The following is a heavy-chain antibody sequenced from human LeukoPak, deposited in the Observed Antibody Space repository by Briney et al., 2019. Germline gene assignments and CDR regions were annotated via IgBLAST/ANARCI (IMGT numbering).Heavy chain of an antibody. V-gene: IGHV3-23*01. J-gene: IGHJ6*03. D-gene: IGHD7-27*01. CDR3: AKAPGDYYYYMDV. CDR2: IGGSGGRT. Sequence: GGSLRLSCAVSGITLSNYGMSWVRQAPGKGLEWVAGIGGSGGRTNYADSVKGRFTISRGNSKNTLYLQMNSLRAEDTAVYYCAKAPGDYYYYMDVWGKGTTVTVSS. CDR1: GITLSNYG.